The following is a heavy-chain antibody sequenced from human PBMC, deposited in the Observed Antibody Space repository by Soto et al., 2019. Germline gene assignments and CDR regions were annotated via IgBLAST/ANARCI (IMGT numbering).Heavy chain of an antibody. D-gene: IGHD5-18*01. CDR2: IYHSGST. CDR1: GYSVSSGYY. CDR3: ARAYSYGFPFDP. J-gene: IGHJ5*02. V-gene: IGHV4-38-2*01. Sequence: SETLSLTCAVSGYSVSSGYYWGWIRQPPGKGLEWIGSIYHSGSTYYNPSLKSRVTILVDTSKNQFSLKLSSVTAADTDVYYCARAYSYGFPFDPWGQGTLVTVSS.